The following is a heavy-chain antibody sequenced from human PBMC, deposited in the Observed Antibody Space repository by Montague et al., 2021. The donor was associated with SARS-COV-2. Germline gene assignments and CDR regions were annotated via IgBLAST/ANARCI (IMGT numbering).Heavy chain of an antibody. D-gene: IGHD4-11*01. CDR1: GGSISSSNYY. V-gene: IGHV4-61*02. CDR3: ARDGDSDYLYYFDY. Sequence: TLSLTCTVSGGSISSSNYYWNWIRQPAGKGLEWIGRIYTSGHTNHNPSIKSRVAISLDKSKSQFSLQLNSLTAADTAVCYCARDGDSDYLYYFDYWGQGTLVPVSS. CDR2: IYTSGHT. J-gene: IGHJ4*02.